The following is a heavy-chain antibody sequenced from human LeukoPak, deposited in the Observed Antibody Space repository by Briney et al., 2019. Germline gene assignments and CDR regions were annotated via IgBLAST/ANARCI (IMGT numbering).Heavy chain of an antibody. J-gene: IGHJ4*02. Sequence: PGGSLRLSCAASGFTFGDYAMHWVRQAPGKGLEWVSGISWNSGSITYADSVKGRFTISRDNAKNSLYLQMDSLRDEDTAVYYCATHGYCSGGKCWGQGTLVTVSS. CDR2: ISWNSGSI. CDR1: GFTFGDYA. D-gene: IGHD2-15*01. V-gene: IGHV3-9*01. CDR3: ATHGYCSGGKC.